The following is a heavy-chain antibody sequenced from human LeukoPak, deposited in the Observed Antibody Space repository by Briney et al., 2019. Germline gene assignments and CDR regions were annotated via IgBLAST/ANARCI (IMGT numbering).Heavy chain of an antibody. CDR2: ISGSGGST. Sequence: GGSLRLSCAASGFTFSDYYMSWIRQAPGKGLEWVSAISGSGGSTYYADSVKGRFTISRDNSKNTLYLQMNSLRAEDTAVYYCAKDGGYSSGWYAFDFDYWGQGTLVTVSS. J-gene: IGHJ4*02. CDR3: AKDGGYSSGWYAFDFDY. D-gene: IGHD6-19*01. CDR1: GFTFSDYY. V-gene: IGHV3-23*01.